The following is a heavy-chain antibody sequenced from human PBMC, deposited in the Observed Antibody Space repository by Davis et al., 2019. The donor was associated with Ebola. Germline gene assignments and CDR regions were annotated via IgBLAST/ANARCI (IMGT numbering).Heavy chain of an antibody. CDR2: IYYSGRT. J-gene: IGHJ4*02. D-gene: IGHD3-22*01. CDR1: GGSISSYD. CDR3: ARLNTMIVVGRGLDY. V-gene: IGHV4-59*08. Sequence: SETLSLTCTVSGGSISSYDWSWIRQPPGKGLEWIGYIYYSGRTNYNPSLKSRLTISVDTSKNQFSLKLSSVTAADTAVYYCARLNTMIVVGRGLDYWGQGTLVTVSS.